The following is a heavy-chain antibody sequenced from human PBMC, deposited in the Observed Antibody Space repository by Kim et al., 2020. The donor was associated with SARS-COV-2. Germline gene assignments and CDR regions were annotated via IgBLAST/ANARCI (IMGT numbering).Heavy chain of an antibody. CDR1: GFIFRDYA. CDR3: AKDPFDDKVWRSDG. D-gene: IGHD1-1*01. Sequence: GGSLRLSCAASGFIFRDYAMNWVRQAPGKGLEWVAGINGDGSDTFYSDSVKGRFSISRDNFRNVVYLQMNSLRSDDAALYFCAKDPFDDKVWRSDGWGQGNLVTVSS. V-gene: IGHV3-23*01. CDR2: INGDGSDT. J-gene: IGHJ4*02.